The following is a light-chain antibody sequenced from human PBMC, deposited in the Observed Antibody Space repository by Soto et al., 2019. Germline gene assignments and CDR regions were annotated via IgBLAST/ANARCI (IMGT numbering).Light chain of an antibody. V-gene: IGKV3-20*01. J-gene: IGKJ1*01. CDR1: QSVSSSY. CDR3: QHYNSYSEA. Sequence: EIVLTQSPGTLSLSPGERATLSCRASQSVSSSYLAWYQQKHGQAPRLLIYGASSRATGVPDRISGSGSGTDFTLTISSLQPDDFATYYCQHYNSYSEAFGQGTKVDIK. CDR2: GAS.